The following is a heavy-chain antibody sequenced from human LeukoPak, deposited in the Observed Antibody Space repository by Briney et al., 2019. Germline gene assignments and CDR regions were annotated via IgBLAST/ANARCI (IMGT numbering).Heavy chain of an antibody. CDR3: ARRVDSSGLDY. V-gene: IGHV4-31*03. J-gene: IGHJ4*02. D-gene: IGHD6-19*01. CDR1: GGSISSGGYY. CDR2: IYYTGST. Sequence: SQTLSLTCTVSGGSISSGGYYWSWIRQHPGKGLEWIGYIYYTGSTYYNPSLKSRVTISIDTSKNQFSVKLSSVTAADTAVYYCARRVDSSGLDYWGQGTLVTVSS.